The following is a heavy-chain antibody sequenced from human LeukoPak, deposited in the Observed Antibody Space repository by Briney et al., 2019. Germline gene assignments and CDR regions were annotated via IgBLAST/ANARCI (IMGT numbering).Heavy chain of an antibody. D-gene: IGHD5-24*01. CDR3: AKDHRRDGYNFDRY. Sequence: GGSLRLSCAASGFTFSSYGMHWVRQAPDKGLEWVAVIWYDGSNKYYAGSVKGRFTISRDNSKNTLYLQMNSLRAEDTAVYYCAKDHRRDGYNFDRYWGQGTLVTVSS. V-gene: IGHV3-33*06. J-gene: IGHJ4*02. CDR2: IWYDGSNK. CDR1: GFTFSSYG.